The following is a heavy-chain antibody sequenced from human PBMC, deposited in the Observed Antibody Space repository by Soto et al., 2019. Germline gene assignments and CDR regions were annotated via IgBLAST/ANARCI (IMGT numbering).Heavy chain of an antibody. J-gene: IGHJ6*02. V-gene: IGHV3-11*01. CDR1: GFAFSAYY. Sequence: QVQLVESGGGLVKPGGSLRLSCAASGFAFSAYYMTWIRQAPGKGLEWVSYMSSSGNDIYYADSVKGRFTISRDHLQNSLYLQMNSLRAEDAAIYYCAREVQDDDYGMDVWGQGTTVTFAS. CDR2: MSSSGNDI. D-gene: IGHD1-1*01. CDR3: AREVQDDDYGMDV.